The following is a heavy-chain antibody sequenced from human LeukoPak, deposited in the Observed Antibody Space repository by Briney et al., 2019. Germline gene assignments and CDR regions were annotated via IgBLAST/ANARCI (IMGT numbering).Heavy chain of an antibody. CDR1: GGYISSGSYY. D-gene: IGHD1-26*01. CDR3: ARTGIVGATHFDY. J-gene: IGHJ4*02. V-gene: IGHV4-61*02. Sequence: SETLSLTCTVSGGYISSGSYYWSWIRQPAGKGLERIGRIYTSGSTNYNPSLKSRVTISVDTSKNQFSLKLSSVTAADTAVYYCARTGIVGATHFDYWGPGTLVTVSS. CDR2: IYTSGST.